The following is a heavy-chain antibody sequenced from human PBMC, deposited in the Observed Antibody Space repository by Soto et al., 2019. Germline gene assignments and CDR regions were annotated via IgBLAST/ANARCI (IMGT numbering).Heavy chain of an antibody. CDR3: ARLSSSGWYNYYYYYGMDV. Sequence: GGSLKIFCKGSGYSFTNYSIGWVRQMPGKGLEWMGIIYPGDSDTRYSPSFQGQVTISADKSISTAYLQWSSLKASDTAMYYCARLSSSGWYNYYYYYGMDVWGQGTTVTVSS. J-gene: IGHJ6*02. V-gene: IGHV5-51*01. CDR1: GYSFTNYS. D-gene: IGHD6-19*01. CDR2: IYPGDSDT.